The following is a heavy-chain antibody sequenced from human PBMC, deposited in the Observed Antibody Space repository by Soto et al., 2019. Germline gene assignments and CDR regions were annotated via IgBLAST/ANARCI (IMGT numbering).Heavy chain of an antibody. D-gene: IGHD3-10*01. V-gene: IGHV4-39*01. CDR2: IYYSGST. CDR1: GGSISSSSYY. CDR3: ARAQPFGY. Sequence: QLQLQESGPGLVKPSETLSLTCTVSGGSISSSSYYWGWIRQPPGKGLEWIGSIYYSGSTYYNPSLKSRVTISVDTSKNQFSLKLSSVAAADTSVYSCARAQPFGYWGQGTLVTVSS. J-gene: IGHJ4*02.